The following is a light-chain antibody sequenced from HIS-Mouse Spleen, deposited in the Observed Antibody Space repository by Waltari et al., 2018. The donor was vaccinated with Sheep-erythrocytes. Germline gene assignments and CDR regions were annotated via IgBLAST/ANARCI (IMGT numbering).Light chain of an antibody. Sequence: QSVLTQPPSASGTPGQRVTIPCSGSSSNIGSNYIHWYHQLPGTAPKLLIYRNNQRPSGVPDRFSGSKSGTSASLAISGLRSEDEADYYCAAWDDSLSGNWVFGGGTKLTVL. CDR3: AAWDDSLSGNWV. CDR2: RNN. V-gene: IGLV1-47*01. J-gene: IGLJ3*02. CDR1: SSNIGSNY.